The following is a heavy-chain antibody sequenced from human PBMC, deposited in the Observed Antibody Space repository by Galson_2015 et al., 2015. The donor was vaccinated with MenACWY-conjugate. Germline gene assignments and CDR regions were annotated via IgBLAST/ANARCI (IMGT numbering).Heavy chain of an antibody. CDR3: ARHRDGYTNDY. D-gene: IGHD5-24*01. J-gene: IGHJ4*02. CDR2: IYPGDSDT. V-gene: IGHV5-51*01. Sequence: QSGAEVKKPGESLTLSCKGSGYTFTTYWIAWVRQMPGQGLEWMGIIYPGDSDTRYSPSFQGLVTISADKSITTAYLQWSSLKASDTAIYYCARHRDGYTNDYWGQGTLVTVSS. CDR1: GYTFTTYW.